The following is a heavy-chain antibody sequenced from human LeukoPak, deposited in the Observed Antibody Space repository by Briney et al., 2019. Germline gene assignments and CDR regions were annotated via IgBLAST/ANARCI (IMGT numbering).Heavy chain of an antibody. CDR1: GFTFSSYG. V-gene: IGHV3-33*01. D-gene: IGHD6-13*01. CDR3: ARDRVDSSSWQSIWFDP. J-gene: IGHJ5*02. Sequence: GGSLRLSCAASGFTFSSYGMPWVRQAPGKGLEWVAVIWYDGSNKYYADSVKGRFTISRDNSKNTLYLQMNSLRAEDTAVYYCARDRVDSSSWQSIWFDPWGQGTLVTVSS. CDR2: IWYDGSNK.